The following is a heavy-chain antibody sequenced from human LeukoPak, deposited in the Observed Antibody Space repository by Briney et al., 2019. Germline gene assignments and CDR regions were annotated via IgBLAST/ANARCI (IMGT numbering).Heavy chain of an antibody. CDR1: GYTFTSYY. Sequence: ASVKVSCKASGYTFTSYYMHWVRQAPGQGLEWMGIINPSGGSTSYAQEFQGRVTMTRDTSTSTVYMELSSLRSEDTAVYYCARALRGYSSSRSSGMDVWGQGTTVTVSS. V-gene: IGHV1-46*01. CDR3: ARALRGYSSSRSSGMDV. J-gene: IGHJ6*02. D-gene: IGHD6-13*01. CDR2: INPSGGST.